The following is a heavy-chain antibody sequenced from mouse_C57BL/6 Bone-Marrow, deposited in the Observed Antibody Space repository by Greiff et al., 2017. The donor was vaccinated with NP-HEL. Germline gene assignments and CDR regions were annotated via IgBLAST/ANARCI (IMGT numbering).Heavy chain of an antibody. J-gene: IGHJ1*03. CDR2: INPSNGGT. V-gene: IGHV1-53*01. D-gene: IGHD1-2*01. CDR1: GYTFTSYW. Sequence: QVQLQQPGTELVKPGASVKLSCKASGYTFTSYWMHWVKQRPGQGLEWIGNINPSNGGTNYNEKFKSKATLTVDKSSSTAYMQLSSLTSEDSAVYYCASSPSLLRFPHWYFDVWGTGTTVTVSS. CDR3: ASSPSLLRFPHWYFDV.